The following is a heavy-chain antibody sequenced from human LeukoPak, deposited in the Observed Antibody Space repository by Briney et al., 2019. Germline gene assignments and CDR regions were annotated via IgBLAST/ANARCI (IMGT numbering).Heavy chain of an antibody. CDR2: INDSGTI. J-gene: IGHJ6*03. CDR1: GGSFSHYY. D-gene: IGHD1-7*01. V-gene: IGHV4-34*01. CDR3: ARRWNYGRNYYIDV. Sequence: KSSETLSLTCAVYGGSFSHYYWSWIRQSPGMGLEWIGEINDSGTINYNPSLMSRVTISVDKSKNQFSPKLTSATAADTAVYYCARRWNYGRNYYIDVWGKGATVSVTS.